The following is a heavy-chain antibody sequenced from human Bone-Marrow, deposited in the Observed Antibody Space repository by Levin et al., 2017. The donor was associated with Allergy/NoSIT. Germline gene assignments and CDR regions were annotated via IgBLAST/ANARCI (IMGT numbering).Heavy chain of an antibody. Sequence: GESLKISCEASGFSFSNFVMHWVRQAPGKGLEWVAVISYDGNNKFYIDSVKGRFTVSRDNPKNTVFLQMNSLRREDTAVYFCAKGGAFGDYLDYWGRGTLVIVSS. D-gene: IGHD4-17*01. J-gene: IGHJ4*02. CDR1: GFSFSNFV. CDR3: AKGGAFGDYLDY. CDR2: ISYDGNNK. V-gene: IGHV3-30*14.